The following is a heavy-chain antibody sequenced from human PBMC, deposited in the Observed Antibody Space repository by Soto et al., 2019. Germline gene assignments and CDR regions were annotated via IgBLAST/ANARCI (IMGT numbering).Heavy chain of an antibody. CDR2: IYYSGST. CDR1: GGSMSTYD. J-gene: IGHJ4*02. D-gene: IGHD6-6*01. V-gene: IGHV4-59*12. Sequence: SEARSDTYTGSGGSMSTYDWIGCRHLPGKGLDWIGYIYYSGSTNYNPSLKSRVTISVDTSKNEFSLKLSSMTAADTAVYYCERGRPWQLYDSWRTGPLVTVSS. CDR3: ERGRPWQLYDS.